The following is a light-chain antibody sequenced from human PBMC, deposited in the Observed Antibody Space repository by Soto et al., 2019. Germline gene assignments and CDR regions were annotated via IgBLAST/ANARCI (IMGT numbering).Light chain of an antibody. CDR2: DAS. V-gene: IGKV1-5*01. CDR3: QRYNAFSQT. Sequence: GDRLTITCRASQSLNSWVAWFQQKPGKAPKVLIYDASTLESGVPSRFSGSGSGTEFTLTIDSLQPDDVATYYCQRYNAFSQTFGPGTKVEI. CDR1: QSLNSW. J-gene: IGKJ1*01.